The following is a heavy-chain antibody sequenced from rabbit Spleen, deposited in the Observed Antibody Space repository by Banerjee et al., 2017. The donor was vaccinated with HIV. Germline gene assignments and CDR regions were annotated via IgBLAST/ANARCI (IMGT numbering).Heavy chain of an antibody. CDR1: GFSFSNKAV. J-gene: IGHJ6*01. V-gene: IGHV1S45*01. Sequence: QEQLVESGGGLVKPGASLTLTCKASGFSFSNKAVMCWVRQAPGKGLEWIACINTATGKAVYATWAKGRFTISKTSSTTVTLQMTSLTAADTATYFCARDTSSSFSSYGMDLWGQGTLVTVS. CDR3: ARDTSSSFSSYGMDL. CDR2: INTATGKA. D-gene: IGHD1-1*01.